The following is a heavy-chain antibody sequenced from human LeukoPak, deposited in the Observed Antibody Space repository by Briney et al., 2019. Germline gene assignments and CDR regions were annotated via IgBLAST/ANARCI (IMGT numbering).Heavy chain of an antibody. V-gene: IGHV3-23*01. Sequence: GGSLRLSCAASGFTFSSYAMSWARQAPGKGLEWVSAISGSGGSTYYADSVKGRFTISRDNSKNTLYLQMNSLRAEDTAVYYCAKDSASYGPPYYFDYWGQGTLVTVSS. CDR3: AKDSASYGPPYYFDY. J-gene: IGHJ4*02. CDR2: ISGSGGST. CDR1: GFTFSSYA. D-gene: IGHD3-10*01.